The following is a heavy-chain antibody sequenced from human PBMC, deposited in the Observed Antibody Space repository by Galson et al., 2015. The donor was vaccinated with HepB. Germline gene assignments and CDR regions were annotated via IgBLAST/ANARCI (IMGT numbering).Heavy chain of an antibody. CDR2: ISYDGSIE. CDR3: ARGVAYYYDSSDRGYFQH. D-gene: IGHD3-22*01. CDR1: GFTFSNYA. Sequence: SLRLSCAASGFTFSNYAIHWVRQAPGKGLECVAVISYDGSIEYYADSVKGRFTISRDNSKNTLFLQMNSMRPEDTAVYYCARGVAYYYDSSDRGYFQHWGQGTLVTVSS. J-gene: IGHJ1*01. V-gene: IGHV3-30-3*01.